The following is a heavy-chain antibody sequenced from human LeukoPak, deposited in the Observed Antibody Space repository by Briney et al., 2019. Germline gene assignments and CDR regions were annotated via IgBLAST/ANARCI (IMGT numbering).Heavy chain of an antibody. V-gene: IGHV3-74*01. Sequence: GGSLRLSCAASGFTLSPHWMSWVRQAPGKGLEWVSRINDDGTRTDYADSVKGLFTISRDNAKNTLYLQMNSLRAEDTAVYYCARAKPLYSGGLDYWGQGTLVTVSS. CDR2: INDDGTRT. J-gene: IGHJ4*02. D-gene: IGHD2-21*01. CDR1: GFTLSPHW. CDR3: ARAKPLYSGGLDY.